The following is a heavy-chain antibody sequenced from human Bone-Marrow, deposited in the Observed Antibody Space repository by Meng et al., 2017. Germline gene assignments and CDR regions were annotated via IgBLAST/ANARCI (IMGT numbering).Heavy chain of an antibody. V-gene: IGHV4-34*01. CDR2: INHSGST. D-gene: IGHD3-10*01. CDR3: ARGGVRGGIDY. CDR1: GGSFSGYY. J-gene: IGHJ4*02. Sequence: QVQVQAWGAGLLKPSETLSLTFAAYGGSFSGYYWSWIRQPPGKGLEWIGEINHSGSTNYNPSLKSRVTISVDTSKNQFSLKLSSVTAADTAVYYCARGGVRGGIDYWGQGTLVTVSS.